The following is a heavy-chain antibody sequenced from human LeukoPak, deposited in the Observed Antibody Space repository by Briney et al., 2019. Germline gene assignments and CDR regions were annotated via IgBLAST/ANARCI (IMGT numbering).Heavy chain of an antibody. CDR1: GGSISSSSYY. J-gene: IGHJ4*02. CDR3: ACTYYYYVWGSYRIDY. Sequence: SETLSLTCTVSGGSISSSSYYWGWIRQPPGKGLEWIGSIYYSGSTYYNPSLKSRVTISVDTSKNQFSLKLSSVTAADTAVYYCACTYYYYVWGSYRIDYWGQGTLVTVSS. D-gene: IGHD3-16*02. CDR2: IYYSGST. V-gene: IGHV4-39*01.